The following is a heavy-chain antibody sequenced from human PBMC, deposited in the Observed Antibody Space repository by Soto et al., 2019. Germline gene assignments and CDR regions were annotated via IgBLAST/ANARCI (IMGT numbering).Heavy chain of an antibody. CDR1: GGSFSGYY. CDR3: ARVIKYDILTGYYNTFIDY. J-gene: IGHJ4*02. D-gene: IGHD3-9*01. CDR2: INHSGST. Sequence: SETLSLTFAVYGGSFSGYYWSWIRQPPGKGLEWIGEINHSGSTNYNPSLKSRVTISVDTSKNQFSLKLSSVTAADTAVYYCARVIKYDILTGYYNTFIDYWGQGTLVTVSS. V-gene: IGHV4-34*01.